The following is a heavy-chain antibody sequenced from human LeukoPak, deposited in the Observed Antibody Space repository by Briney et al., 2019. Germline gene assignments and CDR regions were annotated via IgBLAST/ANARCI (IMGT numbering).Heavy chain of an antibody. Sequence: GGSLRLSCVASGFTFSSHGMNWVRQAPGKGLEWVSGITSGTRTYYADSVKGRFAISRDNSKNTMYLQMNSLRAEDTAVYYCARTIEMATISYFDYWGQGTLVTVSS. J-gene: IGHJ4*02. CDR3: ARTIEMATISYFDY. CDR1: GFTFSSHG. D-gene: IGHD5-24*01. V-gene: IGHV3-23*01. CDR2: ITSGTRT.